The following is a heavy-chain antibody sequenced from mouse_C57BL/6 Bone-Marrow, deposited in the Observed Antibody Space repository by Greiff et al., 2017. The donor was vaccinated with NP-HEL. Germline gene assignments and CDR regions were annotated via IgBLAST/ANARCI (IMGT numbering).Heavy chain of an antibody. J-gene: IGHJ2*01. CDR2: IYPRSGNT. Sequence: LEESGAELARPGASVKLSCKASGYTFTSYGISWVKQRTGQGLEWIGEIYPRSGNTYYNEKFKGKATLTADKSSSTAYMELRSLTSEDSAVYFCARGRPGYFDYWGQGTTLTVSS. V-gene: IGHV1-81*01. CDR1: GYTFTSYG. CDR3: ARGRPGYFDY.